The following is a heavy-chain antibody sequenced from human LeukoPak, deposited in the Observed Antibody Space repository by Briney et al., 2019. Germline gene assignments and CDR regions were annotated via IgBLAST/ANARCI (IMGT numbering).Heavy chain of an antibody. Sequence: PGGSLRLSCAASGFTFSSYGMHWVRQAPGKGLEWVAVISYDGSNKYYADSVKGRFTISRDNSKNTLYLQMNSLRAEDTAVYYCAKDSDWYFDLWGRGTLVTVSS. CDR3: AKDSDWYFDL. CDR2: ISYDGSNK. J-gene: IGHJ2*01. CDR1: GFTFSSYG. V-gene: IGHV3-30*18.